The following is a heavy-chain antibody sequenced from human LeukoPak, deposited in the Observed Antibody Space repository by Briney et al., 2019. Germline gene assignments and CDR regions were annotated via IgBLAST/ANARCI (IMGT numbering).Heavy chain of an antibody. Sequence: ASVKVSCKASEYTFTGYYMHWVRQAPGQGLEWMGWINPNSGGTNYAQKFQGRVTMTRDTSISTAYMELSRLRSDDTAVYYCARDAYYYYDSSGFVSYWGQGTLVTVSS. CDR3: ARDAYYYYDSSGFVSY. CDR2: INPNSGGT. J-gene: IGHJ4*02. CDR1: EYTFTGYY. D-gene: IGHD3-22*01. V-gene: IGHV1-2*02.